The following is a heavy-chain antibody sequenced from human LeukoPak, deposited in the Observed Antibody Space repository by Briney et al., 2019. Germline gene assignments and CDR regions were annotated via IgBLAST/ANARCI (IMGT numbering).Heavy chain of an antibody. J-gene: IGHJ5*02. CDR1: GFTFSSYG. V-gene: IGHV3-23*01. CDR2: ISGSGGST. CDR3: AKGSYDILTASWFDP. D-gene: IGHD3-9*01. Sequence: PGGTLRLSCAASGFTFSSYGMSWVRQAPGKGLEWVSAISGSGGSTYYADSVKGRFTISRDNSKNTLYLQMNSLRAEDTAVYYCAKGSYDILTASWFDPWGQGTLVTVSS.